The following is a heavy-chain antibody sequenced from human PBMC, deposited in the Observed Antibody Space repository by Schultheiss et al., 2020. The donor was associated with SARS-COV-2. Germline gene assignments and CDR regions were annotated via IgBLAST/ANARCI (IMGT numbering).Heavy chain of an antibody. CDR2: IKQDGSEK. V-gene: IGHV3-7*03. CDR1: GFTFSSYG. CDR3: AKDYCTNGVCYLFDY. D-gene: IGHD2-8*01. Sequence: GGSLRLSCAASGFTFSSYGMSWVRQAPGKGLEWVANIKQDGSEKYYVDSVKGRFTISRDNAKNSLYLQMNSLRAEDTAVYYCAKDYCTNGVCYLFDYWGQGTLVTVSS. J-gene: IGHJ4*02.